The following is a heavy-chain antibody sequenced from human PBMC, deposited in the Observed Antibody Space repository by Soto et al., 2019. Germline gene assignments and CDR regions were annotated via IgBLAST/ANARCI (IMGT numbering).Heavy chain of an antibody. CDR3: ARLGCSGGSCSCDY. CDR2: IYYSGST. Sequence: PSETLSLTCTVSGGSISSSSYYWGWIRQPPGKGLEWIGSIYYSGSTYYNPSLKSRVTISVDTSKNQFSLKLSSVTAADTAVYYCARLGCSGGSCSCDYWGQGTLVTVSS. J-gene: IGHJ4*02. V-gene: IGHV4-39*01. CDR1: GGSISSSSYY. D-gene: IGHD2-15*01.